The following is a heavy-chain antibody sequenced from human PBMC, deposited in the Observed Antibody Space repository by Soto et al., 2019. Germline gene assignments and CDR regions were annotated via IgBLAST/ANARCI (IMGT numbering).Heavy chain of an antibody. J-gene: IGHJ4*02. V-gene: IGHV3-23*01. D-gene: IGHD4-17*01. Sequence: EVQLLESGGGLVQPGGSLRLSCAASGFTFSTYAMTWVRQAPGKGLEWVSAISGSGGSAYYADSVKGRFTISRDNSKNTLYLQMNILRAEDTALYYCARRTACGDPRNSDFDYWGQGTQVTVSS. CDR1: GFTFSTYA. CDR2: ISGSGGSA. CDR3: ARRTACGDPRNSDFDY.